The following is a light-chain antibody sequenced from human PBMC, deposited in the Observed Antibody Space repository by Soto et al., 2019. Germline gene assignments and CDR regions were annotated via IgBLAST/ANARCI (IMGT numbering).Light chain of an antibody. V-gene: IGKV1-33*01. CDR1: QDISDY. J-gene: IGKJ3*01. CDR2: DAS. CDR3: QQYQSLPFT. Sequence: DIQMTRSPSSLSASVGDRVTITCQASQDISDYLNWYHQKPGKAPKFLIYDASYLETGVPSRFSGSGSGTDFTFTISSLQPEDIGTYYCQQYQSLPFTFGPGTTVDIK.